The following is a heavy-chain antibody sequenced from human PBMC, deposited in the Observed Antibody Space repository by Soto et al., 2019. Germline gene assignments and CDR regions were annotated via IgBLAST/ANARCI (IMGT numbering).Heavy chain of an antibody. CDR3: ARSGGGSGWL. Sequence: PSDTLSLTCTVSGDSVSSGRYYWSWIRQPPGKALEWIAYIYYSGSTNYNPSLKSRVTISRDTSKNQFSLKLTSVTAADTAVYYCARSGGGSGWLGGQGTLVTVSS. CDR1: GDSVSSGRYY. J-gene: IGHJ4*02. D-gene: IGHD6-19*01. CDR2: IYYSGST. V-gene: IGHV4-61*01.